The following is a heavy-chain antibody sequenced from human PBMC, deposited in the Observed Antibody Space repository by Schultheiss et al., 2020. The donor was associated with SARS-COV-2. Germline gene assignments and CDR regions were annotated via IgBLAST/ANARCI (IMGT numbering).Heavy chain of an antibody. J-gene: IGHJ5*02. D-gene: IGHD3-10*01. CDR3: ARWRVAPGNWFDP. V-gene: IGHV4-39*01. CDR2: IYYSGST. Sequence: SETLSLTCTVSGASISSYYWGWIRQPPGKGLEWIGSIYYSGSTYYNPSLKSRVTISVDTSKNQFSLKLSSVTAADTAVYYCARWRVAPGNWFDPWGQGTLVTVSS. CDR1: GASISSYY.